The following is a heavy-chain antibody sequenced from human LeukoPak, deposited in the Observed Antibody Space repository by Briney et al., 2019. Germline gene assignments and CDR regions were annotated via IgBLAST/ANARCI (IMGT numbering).Heavy chain of an antibody. J-gene: IGHJ4*02. CDR3: ARRGSYYDY. CDR1: GYTFTDYY. D-gene: IGHD3-10*01. Sequence: ASVTVSFTASGYTFTDYYIHWVRQAPGQRFEWMGWINPKSGATHYVERFQGRVTMTTDTSISTVYMELTRLTSDDTATYYCARRGSYYDYWGQGTLVTVSS. V-gene: IGHV1-2*02. CDR2: INPKSGAT.